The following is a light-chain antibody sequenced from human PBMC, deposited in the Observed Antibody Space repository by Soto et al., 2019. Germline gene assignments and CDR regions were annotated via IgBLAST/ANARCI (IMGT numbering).Light chain of an antibody. CDR2: ATS. CDR1: QSTTIY. V-gene: IGKV1-39*01. CDR3: QQSLTTPLT. J-gene: IGKJ4*01. Sequence: DIQMTQSPSSLSASVGDRVTITCRASQSTTIYLNWYQQKPGKAPKLLIFATSSLQSGVPSRFSGSGSGTDFTLTISSLHPEDLATYYCQQSLTTPLTFGGGTKVEIK.